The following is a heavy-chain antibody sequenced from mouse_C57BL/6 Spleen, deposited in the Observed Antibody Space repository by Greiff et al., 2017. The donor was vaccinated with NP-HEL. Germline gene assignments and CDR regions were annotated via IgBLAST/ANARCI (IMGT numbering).Heavy chain of an antibody. D-gene: IGHD2-3*01. Sequence: QVQLQQSGAELVKPGASVKLSCKASGYTFTSYWMHWVKQRPGQGLEWIGMIHPNSGSTNYNEKFKSKATLTVDKSSSTAYMQLSSLTSEDSAVYYCAREDGYYVDWYFDVWGTGTTVTVSS. J-gene: IGHJ1*03. CDR2: IHPNSGST. V-gene: IGHV1-64*01. CDR3: AREDGYYVDWYFDV. CDR1: GYTFTSYW.